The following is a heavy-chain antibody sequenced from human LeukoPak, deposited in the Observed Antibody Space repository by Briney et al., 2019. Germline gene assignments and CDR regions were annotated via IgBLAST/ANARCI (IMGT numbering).Heavy chain of an antibody. CDR2: ITPIIDTA. CDR1: GGTLNSHI. V-gene: IGHV1-69*08. Sequence: ALVKVSCKTSGGTLNSHIFSWVRQAPGQGLEWMGKITPIIDTAKYSQKFQGRVTITADKSTTTVYMELSSLKSGDTAVYYCTRVNLRGSQYNWFDPWGQGTLVTVSS. J-gene: IGHJ5*02. CDR3: TRVNLRGSQYNWFDP. D-gene: IGHD1-26*01.